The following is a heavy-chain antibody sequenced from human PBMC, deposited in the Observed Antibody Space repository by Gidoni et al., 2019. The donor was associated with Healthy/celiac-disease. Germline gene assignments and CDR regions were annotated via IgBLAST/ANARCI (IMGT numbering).Heavy chain of an antibody. CDR1: GYTFTSYD. CDR3: AGGRGYSYGYYYYGMDV. V-gene: IGHV1-8*01. J-gene: IGHJ6*02. CDR2: MNPNSGNT. Sequence: QVQLVQSGAEVKKPGASVKVSCKASGYTFTSYDINWGRQATGQGLEWMGWMNPNSGNTGYAQKFQGRVTMTRNTSISTAYMELSSLRSEDTAVYYCAGGRGYSYGYYYYGMDVWGQGTTVTVSS. D-gene: IGHD5-18*01.